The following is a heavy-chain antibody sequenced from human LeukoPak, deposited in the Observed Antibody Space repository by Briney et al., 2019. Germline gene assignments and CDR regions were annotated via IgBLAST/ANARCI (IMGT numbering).Heavy chain of an antibody. J-gene: IGHJ5*02. CDR1: GFTVSTNY. D-gene: IGHD2-15*01. CDR3: ARGITYCWFDP. Sequence: GGSLRLSCAASGFTVSTNYMSWVRQAPGTGLEWVSVIYSAGDTYYADSVKGRFTISRDNSKNTLYLQMNSLRAEDTAVYYCARGITYCWFDPWGQGTLVTVSS. CDR2: IYSAGDT. V-gene: IGHV3-66*01.